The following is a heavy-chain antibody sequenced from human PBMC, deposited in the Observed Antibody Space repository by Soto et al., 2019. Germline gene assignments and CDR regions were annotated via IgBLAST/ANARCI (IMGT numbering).Heavy chain of an antibody. CDR3: ARDRVYYDFWSGYYLYYYYYGMDV. J-gene: IGHJ6*02. CDR2: IYTSGST. CDR1: GGSISSYY. V-gene: IGHV4-4*07. Sequence: SETLSLTCTVSGGSISSYYWSWIRQPAGKGLEWIGRIYTSGSTNYNPSLKSRVTMSVDTSKNQFSLKLSSVTAADTAVYYCARDRVYYDFWSGYYLYYYYYGMDVWGQGTTVTVSS. D-gene: IGHD3-3*01.